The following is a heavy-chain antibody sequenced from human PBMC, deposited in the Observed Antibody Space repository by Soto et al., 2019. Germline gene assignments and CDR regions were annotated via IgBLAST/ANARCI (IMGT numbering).Heavy chain of an antibody. J-gene: IGHJ4*02. CDR2: IYPSGDRT. CDR3: AREPPQTSYFYY. CDR1: GYSFTNYY. V-gene: IGHV1-46*01. Sequence: ASVKVSCKASGYSFTNYYTHWVRQAPGQGLEWMGVIYPSGDRTSYARKFQGRVTMTRDTSTNTVYMELSSLRSDDTAVYYCAREPPQTSYFYYWGQGALVTVSS.